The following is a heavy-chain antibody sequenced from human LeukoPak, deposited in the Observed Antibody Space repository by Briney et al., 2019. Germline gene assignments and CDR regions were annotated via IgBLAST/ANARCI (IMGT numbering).Heavy chain of an antibody. CDR3: GRSRGAGPGAHFDV. V-gene: IGHV3-11*03. J-gene: IGHJ4*02. Sequence: GGSLRLSCAASGFSFSDEYMSWIRQAPGQGLEWISYISASGSYTNYADSVKGRFTISRDNAKNSLYLQMNSLRAEDTAVYYCGRSRGAGPGAHFDVWGQGTLVTVSS. CDR1: GFSFSDEY. D-gene: IGHD6-19*01. CDR2: ISASGSYT.